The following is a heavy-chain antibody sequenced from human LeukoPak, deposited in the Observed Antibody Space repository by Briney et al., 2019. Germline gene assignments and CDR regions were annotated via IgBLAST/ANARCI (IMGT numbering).Heavy chain of an antibody. CDR1: GFTFSHYG. CDR2: IWSDGSNK. CDR3: AKDAQRGFDYSNSLEY. D-gene: IGHD4-11*01. Sequence: GGSLRLSCAASGFTFSHYGFHWVRQAPGKGLEWVAVIWSDGSNKYYGDSVKGRFIIYRDDSQNTVYLQMNSPRAEDTAVYYCAKDAQRGFDYSNSLEYWGQGSLVTVSS. V-gene: IGHV3-33*06. J-gene: IGHJ4*02.